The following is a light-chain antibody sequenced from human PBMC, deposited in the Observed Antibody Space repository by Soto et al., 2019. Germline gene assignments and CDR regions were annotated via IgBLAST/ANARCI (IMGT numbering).Light chain of an antibody. V-gene: IGKV3-20*01. CDR3: QQYGNSRWT. CDR2: GAS. Sequence: EIVLTQSPGTLSLSPGERATLSCRAGQSVNSNYLSWYQQKPGQAPRLLIYGASKSATGIPDRFSGSGSGADFTLIISRLEPEDFAVYYCQQYGNSRWTFGQGTKVEIK. J-gene: IGKJ1*01. CDR1: QSVNSNY.